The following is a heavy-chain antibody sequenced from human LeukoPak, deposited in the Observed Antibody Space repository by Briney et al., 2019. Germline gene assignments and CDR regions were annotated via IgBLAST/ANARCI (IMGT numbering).Heavy chain of an antibody. CDR2: IGTAGDI. J-gene: IGHJ4*02. V-gene: IGHV3-13*01. Sequence: GGSLRLSCAASGFTFSNYDMHWVRHATGKGLEWVSGIGTAGDIYYPGSVKGRFTISRENAKNSLYLQMNSLRAGDTAVYYCARLREIPVFGVVTKSTSYFDYWGQGTLVTVSS. CDR1: GFTFSNYD. D-gene: IGHD3-3*01. CDR3: ARLREIPVFGVVTKSTSYFDY.